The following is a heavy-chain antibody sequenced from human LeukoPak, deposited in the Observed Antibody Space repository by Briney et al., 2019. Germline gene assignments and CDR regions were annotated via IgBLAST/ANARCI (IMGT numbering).Heavy chain of an antibody. J-gene: IGHJ4*02. CDR1: GFTFSSYA. Sequence: GGSLRLSCAASGFTFSSYAMNWVRQAPGKGLEWVSAINSNGGSTYYADSVKGRFTISRDNSKNTLYLQMNSLRAEDTAVYYCAKDMYSSGWYDYWGQGTLVTVSS. CDR2: INSNGGST. D-gene: IGHD6-19*01. V-gene: IGHV3-23*01. CDR3: AKDMYSSGWYDY.